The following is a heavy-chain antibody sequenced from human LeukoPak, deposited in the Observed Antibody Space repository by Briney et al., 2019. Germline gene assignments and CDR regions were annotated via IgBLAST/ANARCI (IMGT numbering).Heavy chain of an antibody. CDR3: ARAVGYGSGSYSPYYYYGMDV. CDR2: INPNSGGT. V-gene: IGHV1-2*02. Sequence: ASVKVSCKASGYTFTGYYMHWVRQAPGQGLEWMGWINPNSGGTNYAQKFQGRVTMTRDTSISTAYMELSRLRSDDTAVYYCARAVGYGSGSYSPYYYYGMDVWGQGTTVTVSS. CDR1: GYTFTGYY. D-gene: IGHD3-10*01. J-gene: IGHJ6*02.